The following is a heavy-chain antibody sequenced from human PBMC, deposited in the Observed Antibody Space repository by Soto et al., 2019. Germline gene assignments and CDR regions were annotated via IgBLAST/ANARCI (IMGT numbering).Heavy chain of an antibody. J-gene: IGHJ4*02. Sequence: QVQLVESGGGLVKPGGSLRLSCAASGFTFSDYYMSWIRQAPGKGLEWVSYIRSSGSTIYYADSVKGRFTISRDNAKNSLYLQMNRLRAEEPAVYFGANAYSSSCLFDYWGQGTLVTVSS. D-gene: IGHD6-13*01. V-gene: IGHV3-11*01. CDR2: IRSSGSTI. CDR1: GFTFSDYY. CDR3: ANAYSSSCLFDY.